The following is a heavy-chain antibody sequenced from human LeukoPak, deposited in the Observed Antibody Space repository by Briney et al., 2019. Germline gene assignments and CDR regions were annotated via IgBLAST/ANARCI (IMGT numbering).Heavy chain of an antibody. CDR2: INDNGGRT. CDR3: VKDVGGSYAFDY. J-gene: IGHJ4*02. Sequence: GGFLRLSCSASGFTFSRYAMHWVRQAPGKGLEYVSGINDNGGRTHYGDSVKGRFSISRDNSKNTLHLQMSTLRAEDTALYYCVKDVGGSYAFDYWGQGILVTVAS. D-gene: IGHD1-26*01. CDR1: GFTFSRYA. V-gene: IGHV3-64D*09.